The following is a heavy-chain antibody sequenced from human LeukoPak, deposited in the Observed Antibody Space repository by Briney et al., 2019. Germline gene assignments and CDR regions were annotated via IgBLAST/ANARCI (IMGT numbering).Heavy chain of an antibody. J-gene: IGHJ4*02. Sequence: SGALSLTCGVSGASISRPYWWSWVRQPPGKGLEWIAEISHSGTPHYNPSLKSRVIISVDKSKNQVFLKLNSVTAADTAMYYCARDGGSDQYYFDNWGQGTLVTVSS. CDR2: ISHSGTP. CDR1: GASISRPYW. V-gene: IGHV4-4*02. CDR3: ARDGGSDQYYFDN. D-gene: IGHD6-19*01.